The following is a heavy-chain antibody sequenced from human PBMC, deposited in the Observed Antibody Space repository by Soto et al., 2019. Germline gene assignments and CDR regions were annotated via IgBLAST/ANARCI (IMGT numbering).Heavy chain of an antibody. D-gene: IGHD3-3*01. Sequence: SETLSLTCGVYEGSFGGYYWSWIRQSPGRGLEWIGEINQSGSTRYNPSLKSRLTIAVVRSKNQFSLKLTSVTAADKAVYYCARGLRSRSRFLVYSYNFDSWGQGTPVTVS. CDR1: EGSFGGYY. V-gene: IGHV4-34*01. CDR3: ARGLRSRSRFLVYSYNFDS. J-gene: IGHJ5*01. CDR2: INQSGST.